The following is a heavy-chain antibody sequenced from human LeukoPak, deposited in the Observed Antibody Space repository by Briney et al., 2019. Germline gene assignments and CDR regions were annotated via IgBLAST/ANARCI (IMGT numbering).Heavy chain of an antibody. CDR2: IGYDGRNK. CDR1: GFTFSSYG. Sequence: GGSLRLSCAASGFTFSSYGIHWVRQAPGKGLEWVTFIGYDGRNKYYADSVKGRFTISRDNAKNSLYLQMNSLRAEDTAVYYCARIVGPTIWYFDLWGRGTLVTVSS. V-gene: IGHV3-33*01. J-gene: IGHJ2*01. D-gene: IGHD1-26*01. CDR3: ARIVGPTIWYFDL.